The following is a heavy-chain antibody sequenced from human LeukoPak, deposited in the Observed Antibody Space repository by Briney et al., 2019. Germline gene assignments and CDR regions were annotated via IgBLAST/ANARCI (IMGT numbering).Heavy chain of an antibody. CDR3: AGGSMIYGGNSEY. Sequence: GASVKVSCKASGYTFTSYDINWVRQATGQGLAWMGWMNPNSGNTGYAQKFQGRVAMTRNTSISTAYLELSSLRSEDTAVYYWAGGSMIYGGNSEYWGQGTLVSVSS. CDR2: MNPNSGNT. D-gene: IGHD4-23*01. V-gene: IGHV1-8*01. J-gene: IGHJ4*02. CDR1: GYTFTSYD.